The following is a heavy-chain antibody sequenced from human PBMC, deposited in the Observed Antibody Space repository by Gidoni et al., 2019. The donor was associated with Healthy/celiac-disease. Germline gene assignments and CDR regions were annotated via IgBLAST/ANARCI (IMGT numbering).Heavy chain of an antibody. CDR1: GFPFSSYS. CDR2: ISSSSSYI. Sequence: EVQLVESGGGLVKPGGSLRLSCAASGFPFSSYSMNWVRQAPGKGLEWVSSISSSSSYIYYADSVKGRFTISRDNAKNSLYLQMNSLRAEDTAVYYCARDHYYYDSSGYDYWGQGTLVTVSS. CDR3: ARDHYYYDSSGYDY. V-gene: IGHV3-21*01. J-gene: IGHJ4*02. D-gene: IGHD3-22*01.